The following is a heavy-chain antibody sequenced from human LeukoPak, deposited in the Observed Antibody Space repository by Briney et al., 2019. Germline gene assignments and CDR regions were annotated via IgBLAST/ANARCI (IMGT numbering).Heavy chain of an antibody. J-gene: IGHJ4*02. CDR1: GGSISSGSYY. V-gene: IGHV4-61*02. CDR3: ARFRAAGTTFDY. Sequence: SQTLSLTCTVSGGSISSGSYYWSWIRQPAGTGLEWIGRIYTSGSTNYNPSLKSRVTMSVDTSKNQFSLKLSSVTAADTAIYYCARFRAAGTTFDYWGQGTLVTVSS. CDR2: IYTSGST. D-gene: IGHD6-13*01.